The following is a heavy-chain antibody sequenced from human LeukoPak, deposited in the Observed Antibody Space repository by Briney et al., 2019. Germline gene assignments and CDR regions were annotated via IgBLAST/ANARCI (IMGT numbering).Heavy chain of an antibody. D-gene: IGHD3-9*01. CDR2: IKSKTDGGTT. J-gene: IGHJ6*03. CDR3: TADDILTGYYTYYYYYYMDV. Sequence: GGSLRLSCAASGFTFSNAWMSWVRQAPGKGLEWVGRIKSKTDGGTTDYAAPVKGRFTISGDDSKNTLYLQMNSLKTEDTAVYYCTADDILTGYYTYYYYYYMDVWGKGTTVTVSS. V-gene: IGHV3-15*01. CDR1: GFTFSNAW.